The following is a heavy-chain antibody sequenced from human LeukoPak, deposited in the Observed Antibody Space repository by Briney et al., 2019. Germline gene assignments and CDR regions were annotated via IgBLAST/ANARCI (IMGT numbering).Heavy chain of an antibody. V-gene: IGHV3-30*03. D-gene: IGHD1-1*01. CDR1: GFTVSSSY. CDR3: ARDNDFYH. CDR2: ISYDGSNK. J-gene: IGHJ4*02. Sequence: PGGSLRLSCAASGFTVSSSYMTWVRQAPGKGLEWVALISYDGSNKYYADSVKGRFTISRDNSKNTLSLQMNSLRAEDTAVYYCARDNDFYHWGQGTLVTASS.